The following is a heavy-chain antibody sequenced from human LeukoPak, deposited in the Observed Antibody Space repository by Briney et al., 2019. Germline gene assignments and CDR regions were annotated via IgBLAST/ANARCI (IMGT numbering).Heavy chain of an antibody. D-gene: IGHD3-3*01. CDR3: ARHRRADFRPGGPIDY. V-gene: IGHV4-39*01. CDR1: GDSISSSGYY. J-gene: IGHJ4*02. Sequence: SETLSLTCTVSGDSISSSGYYWEWIRQPPGKGLEWIANIYYTGSIYYNPFLESRVAMSVDTSKNQFSLNVNSVTAADTAVYFCARHRRADFRPGGPIDYWGQGILVTVSS. CDR2: IYYTGSI.